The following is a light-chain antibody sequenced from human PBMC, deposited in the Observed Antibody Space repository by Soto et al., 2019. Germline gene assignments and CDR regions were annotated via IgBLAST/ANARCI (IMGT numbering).Light chain of an antibody. CDR3: EQQFCYWT. CDR2: EVS. J-gene: IGKJ1*01. CDR1: QNIGNF. Sequence: DIQMTQSPSTLSASVGDRVTITCLASQNIGNFLAWYQQKPGKAPNVLISEVSTLKTGVPSRFGGSGSGTECTLTICSLQPDDVAPYYCEQQFCYWTFGQGIKVDVK. V-gene: IGKV1-5*03.